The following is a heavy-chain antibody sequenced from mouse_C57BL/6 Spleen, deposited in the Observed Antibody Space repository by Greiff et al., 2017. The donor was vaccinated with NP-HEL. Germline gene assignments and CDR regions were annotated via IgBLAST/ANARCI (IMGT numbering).Heavy chain of an antibody. CDR3: ARSGYGTWFAY. CDR2: IYPGDGDT. D-gene: IGHD1-1*01. CDR1: GYAFSSYW. J-gene: IGHJ3*01. V-gene: IGHV1-80*01. Sequence: VKLQESGAELVKPGASVKISCKASGYAFSSYWMNWVKQRPGKGLEWIGQIYPGDGDTNYNGKFKGKATLTADKSSSTAYMQLSSLTSEDSAVYFCARSGYGTWFAYWGQGTLVTVSA.